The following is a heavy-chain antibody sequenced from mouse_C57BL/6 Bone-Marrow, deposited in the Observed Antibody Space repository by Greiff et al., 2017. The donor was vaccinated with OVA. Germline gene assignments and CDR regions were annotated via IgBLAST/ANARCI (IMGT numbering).Heavy chain of an antibody. J-gene: IGHJ4*01. Sequence: QVQLQQPGAELVKPGASVTLSCKASGSTFTSYWMHWVKQRPGPGLEWIGLLHPTSGSPHYNEKLTSTATLTVDKSSSTAYMQLSSLTSEYSAVYYCARSLANYYAMDYWGQGPSVTVSS. V-gene: IGHV1-64*01. CDR2: LHPTSGSP. CDR3: ARSLANYYAMDY. CDR1: GSTFTSYW. D-gene: IGHD1-1*01.